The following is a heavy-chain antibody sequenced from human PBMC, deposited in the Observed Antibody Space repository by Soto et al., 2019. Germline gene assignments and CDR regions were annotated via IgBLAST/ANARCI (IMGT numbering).Heavy chain of an antibody. Sequence: SETLSLTCTISGDTIRSDYWNWIRQPPGKRLEWIASIYYTGSTNYNPSLRSRVTMSLDTSKNQFSLKLISVTAADTAVYYCARRWGRTFDYWGQGTLVTVSS. CDR2: IYYTGST. V-gene: IGHV4-59*01. CDR1: GDTIRSDY. CDR3: ARRWGRTFDY. J-gene: IGHJ4*02. D-gene: IGHD7-27*01.